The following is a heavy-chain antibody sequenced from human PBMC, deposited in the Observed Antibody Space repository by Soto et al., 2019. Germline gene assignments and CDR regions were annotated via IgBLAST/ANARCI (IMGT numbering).Heavy chain of an antibody. CDR1: GFTFSSHW. V-gene: IGHV3-7*03. Sequence: PGGSLRLSCAASGFTFSSHWMVWVRQPPGKGLEWVVNIKQEGGEKSYVDSVKGRFTVSRDNAQNSLYLQMNSLRVEDTAMYYCARGGDSYIDYWGQGALVTVSS. CDR3: ARGGDSYIDY. J-gene: IGHJ4*02. CDR2: IKQEGGEK. D-gene: IGHD2-21*02.